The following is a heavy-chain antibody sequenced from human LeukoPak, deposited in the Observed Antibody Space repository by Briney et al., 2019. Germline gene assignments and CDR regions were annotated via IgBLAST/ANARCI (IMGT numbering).Heavy chain of an antibody. J-gene: IGHJ3*02. V-gene: IGHV3-23*01. CDR2: ISGSGDST. CDR3: ATRRVDTGRWRAFDI. CDR1: GFTFSSDA. D-gene: IGHD2-8*02. Sequence: GGSLRLSCAASGFTFSSDAMSWVRQAPGKGLEWVSAISGSGDSTYYADSVKGRFTISRDKSKHRLYLQMTSLRAEDTAVYYCATRRVDTGRWRAFDIWGQGTMVTVSS.